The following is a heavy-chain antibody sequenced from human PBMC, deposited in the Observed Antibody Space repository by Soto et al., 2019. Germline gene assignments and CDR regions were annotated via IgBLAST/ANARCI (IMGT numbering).Heavy chain of an antibody. V-gene: IGHV3-48*02. J-gene: IGHJ4*02. CDR1: GFTFSSYS. D-gene: IGHD3-22*01. Sequence: EVQLVESGGGLVQPGGSLRLSCAASGFTFSSYSMNWVRQAPGKGLEWVSYISSSSSTIYYADSVKGRFTISRDNAKNSLYLQMNSLRDEDTAVYYCARADVNYYDSSGYYYQSFYYFDYWGQGTLVTVSS. CDR2: ISSSSSTI. CDR3: ARADVNYYDSSGYYYQSFYYFDY.